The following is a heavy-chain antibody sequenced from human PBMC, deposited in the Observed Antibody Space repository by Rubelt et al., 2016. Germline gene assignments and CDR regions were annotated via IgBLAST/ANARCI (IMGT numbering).Heavy chain of an antibody. V-gene: IGHV5-10-1*03. Sequence: EVQLVQSGAEVKKPGESLRISCKGSGYSFTSYWISWVRQMPGKGLEWMGRIDPSDSSTNYSPPVQGHVTVSADKSISTAYLQWSSLKASDTAMYYCAIYDFWSGYYLDYWGQGTLVTVSS. D-gene: IGHD3-3*01. J-gene: IGHJ4*02. CDR1: GYSFTSYW. CDR3: AIYDFWSGYYLDY. CDR2: IDPSDSST.